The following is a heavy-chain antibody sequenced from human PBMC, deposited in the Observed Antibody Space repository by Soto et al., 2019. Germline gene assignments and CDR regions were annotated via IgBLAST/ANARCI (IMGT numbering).Heavy chain of an antibody. CDR2: ISGSGGST. CDR3: AKIRGSAVALGF. D-gene: IGHD6-19*01. CDR1: GFTFSSYA. Sequence: GGSLRLSCAASGFTFSSYAMSWVRQAAGKGLEWVSAISGSGGSTYYAYSVKGRFTISRDNSKNTLYLQMNSLRAEDTAVYYCAKIRGSAVALGFWGQGALVTVSS. J-gene: IGHJ4*02. V-gene: IGHV3-23*01.